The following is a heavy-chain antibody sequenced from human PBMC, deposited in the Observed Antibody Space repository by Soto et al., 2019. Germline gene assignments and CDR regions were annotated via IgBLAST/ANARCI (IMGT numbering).Heavy chain of an antibody. CDR1: GYTFTVYY. J-gene: IGHJ4*02. Sequence: GASVKVSCKASGYTFTVYYMHGVLQSPLQWLEWMGWINPKSGGTMYPQKFQGRVTMTWDTSISTAYMALTRLRSDDTAVYYCARDLAKGGGSAGFDYWGQGTLVTVSS. D-gene: IGHD1-26*01. CDR2: INPKSGGT. V-gene: IGHV1-2*02. CDR3: ARDLAKGGGSAGFDY.